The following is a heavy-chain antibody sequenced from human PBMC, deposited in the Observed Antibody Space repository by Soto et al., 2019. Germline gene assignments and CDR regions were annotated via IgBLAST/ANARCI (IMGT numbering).Heavy chain of an antibody. Sequence: GGSLRLSCAASGFTFSSFAVHWVRQAPGKGLEWMATISYDGSKTYYADSVKGRVTVSRDNSKNTLYLQMKSLRTEDTAVYYSARDYYERSCYTAYYYYGMDVWGQGTTVTVSS. CDR3: ARDYYERSCYTAYYYYGMDV. CDR2: ISYDGSKT. D-gene: IGHD3-22*01. J-gene: IGHJ6*02. V-gene: IGHV3-30-3*01. CDR1: GFTFSSFA.